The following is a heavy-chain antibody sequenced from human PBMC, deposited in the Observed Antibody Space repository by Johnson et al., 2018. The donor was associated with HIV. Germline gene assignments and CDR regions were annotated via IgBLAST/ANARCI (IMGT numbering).Heavy chain of an antibody. V-gene: IGHV3-7*01. J-gene: IGHJ3*02. D-gene: IGHD3-22*01. CDR3: ARDAYYYDSSVYSHDAFDI. Sequence: VQLVESGGGLVQPGGSLRLSCAASGFTFSSYWMSWVRQAPGKGLEWVANIKQDGSEKYYVDSVKGRFTISRDNAKNSLYLQMNSLRAEDTAVYYCARDAYYYDSSVYSHDAFDIWGQGTMVTVSS. CDR1: GFTFSSYW. CDR2: IKQDGSEK.